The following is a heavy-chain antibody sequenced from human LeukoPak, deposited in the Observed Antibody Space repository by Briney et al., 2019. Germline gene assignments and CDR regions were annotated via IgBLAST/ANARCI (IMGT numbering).Heavy chain of an antibody. D-gene: IGHD3/OR15-3a*01. CDR3: ARRKDWGRDPAYWYFDL. CDR2: IYPGDSDT. J-gene: IGHJ2*01. CDR1: GYSFTSYW. Sequence: GESLKISCKGSGYSFTSYWIGWVRQMPGKGLEWMGIIYPGDSDTRYSPSFQGQVTISADKSISTAYLQWSSLKASDTAMYYCARRKDWGRDPAYWYFDLWGRGTLVTVSS. V-gene: IGHV5-51*01.